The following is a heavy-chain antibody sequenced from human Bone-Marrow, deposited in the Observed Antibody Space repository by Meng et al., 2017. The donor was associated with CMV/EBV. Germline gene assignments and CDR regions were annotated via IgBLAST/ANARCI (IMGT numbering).Heavy chain of an antibody. CDR1: GYTFTTYY. V-gene: IGHV1-46*01. CDR3: GRVGPQPWSDAVVAFDI. J-gene: IGHJ3*02. Sequence: ASVKVFCKASGYTFTTYYIQWVRQAPGQGLEWLGIVNPFAGTTSYAQNFQGRVTMTRDTSTSTFYMELDSLRSEDTAIYYCGRVGPQPWSDAVVAFDIWGQGTQVTVSS. CDR2: VNPFAGTT. D-gene: IGHD1-1*01.